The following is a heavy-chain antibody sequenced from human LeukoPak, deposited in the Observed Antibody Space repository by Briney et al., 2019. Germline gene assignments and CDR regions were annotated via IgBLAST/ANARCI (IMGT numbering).Heavy chain of an antibody. CDR3: ARLPIWFGNGDY. CDR1: GGSFSGYY. D-gene: IGHD3-10*01. Sequence: SETLSLTCAVYGGSFSGYYWSRISQPPGKGLEWIGEINHSGSTNYNPSLKSRVTISVDTSKNQFSLKLSSVTAADTAVYYCARLPIWFGNGDYWGQGTLVTVSS. V-gene: IGHV4-34*01. J-gene: IGHJ4*02. CDR2: INHSGST.